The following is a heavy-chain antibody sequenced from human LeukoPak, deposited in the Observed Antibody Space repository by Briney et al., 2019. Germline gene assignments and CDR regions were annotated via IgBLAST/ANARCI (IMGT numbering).Heavy chain of an antibody. V-gene: IGHV3-48*02. Sequence: GGSLRLSCAAPGFTFSTYSMNWVRQAPGKGLEWVSYISSSSRTIYYADSVKGRFTISRDNAKNSLYLQMNSLRDEDTAMYYCARDLTTTVLYYYYYMDVWGKGTTVTVSS. CDR3: ARDLTTTVLYYYYYMDV. J-gene: IGHJ6*03. CDR2: ISSSSRTI. CDR1: GFTFSTYS. D-gene: IGHD4-11*01.